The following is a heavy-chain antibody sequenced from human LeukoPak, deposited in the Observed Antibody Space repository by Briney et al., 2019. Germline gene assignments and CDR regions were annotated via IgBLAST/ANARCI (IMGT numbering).Heavy chain of an antibody. CDR3: ARVVVAGTLDY. V-gene: IGHV4-4*07. J-gene: IGHJ4*01. D-gene: IGHD6-19*01. CDR1: GGSISSYY. Sequence: SETLSLSCTVSGGSISSYYWSWIRQPAGKGLEWIGRIYTSGTTNYNPSLKSRVTMSVDTSKNQFSLKLSSVTAADTAVHYCARVVVAGTLDYWGQGTLVTVSS. CDR2: IYTSGTT.